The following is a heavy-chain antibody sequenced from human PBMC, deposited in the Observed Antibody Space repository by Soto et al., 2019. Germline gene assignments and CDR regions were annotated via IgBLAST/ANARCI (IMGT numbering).Heavy chain of an antibody. D-gene: IGHD2-21*01. CDR3: VHKYSSSNWIDP. J-gene: IGHJ5*02. CDR1: GFSLTTSGVG. CDR2: VYWNHDK. V-gene: IGHV2-5*01. Sequence: QITLKESGPTLVNPTQTLTLTCTFSGFSLTTSGVGVGWIRQSPGKALELLALVYWNHDKRYNSSLKTRLTISKDTSKNQVVLTMADMDPVDTATYVCVHKYSSSNWIDPWGQGTLVTVSS.